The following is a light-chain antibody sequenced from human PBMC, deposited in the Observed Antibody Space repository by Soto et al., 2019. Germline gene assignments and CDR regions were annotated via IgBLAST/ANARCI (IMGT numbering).Light chain of an antibody. Sequence: QSVLTQPPSASGSPGQSVTISCTGTSSDVGGYNYVSWYQQHPGKAPKLMIYEVNKRPSGVPDRFSGSKSGNTASLTVSGLQAEGEADYYCSSYAGNNNVVFGGGTKLTVL. CDR2: EVN. CDR1: SSDVGGYNY. V-gene: IGLV2-8*01. CDR3: SSYAGNNNVV. J-gene: IGLJ2*01.